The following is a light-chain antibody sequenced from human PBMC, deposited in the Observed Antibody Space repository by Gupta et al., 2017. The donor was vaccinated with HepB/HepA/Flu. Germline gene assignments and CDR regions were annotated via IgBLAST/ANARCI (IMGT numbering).Light chain of an antibody. J-gene: IGLJ3*02. CDR3: GTWDTSLSAGV. Sequence: QSVLTQPPSASAAPGQKVTISCSGTTSNIGNNYVSWYQQLPGTAPKLLIYDNNKRPSGIPDRFSGSKSGTSATLVITRLQTGDEADYYCGTWDTSLSAGVFGGGTKLTVL. V-gene: IGLV1-51*01. CDR2: DNN. CDR1: TSNIGNNY.